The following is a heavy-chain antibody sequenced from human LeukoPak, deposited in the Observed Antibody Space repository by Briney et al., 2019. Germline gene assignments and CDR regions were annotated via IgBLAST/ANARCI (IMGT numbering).Heavy chain of an antibody. D-gene: IGHD6-19*01. CDR2: ISYDGSNK. Sequence: GGSLRLSCAASGFTFSRYGMHWVRQAPGKGLEWVTAISYDGSNKYYADSVRGRFTISRDNSKNTLYLQMNSLRAEDTAVYFCAKGSKAVLFTRDHYMDVWGKGTTVTISS. V-gene: IGHV3-30*04. J-gene: IGHJ6*03. CDR3: AKGSKAVLFTRDHYMDV. CDR1: GFTFSRYG.